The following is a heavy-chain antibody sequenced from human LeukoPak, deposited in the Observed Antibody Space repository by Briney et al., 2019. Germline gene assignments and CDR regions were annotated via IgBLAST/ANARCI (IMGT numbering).Heavy chain of an antibody. CDR1: GFIVSRSH. D-gene: IGHD5-12*01. Sequence: GGSLRLSCAGSGFIVSRSHISWVRQAPGKGLQWVSSLYSGGSIHYADSVKGRFTISRDTSRNTVSLQMNSLRVEDTAVYYCARDLNVDSSMFGHWGQGTPVTVS. J-gene: IGHJ5*02. CDR2: LYSGGSI. V-gene: IGHV3-53*01. CDR3: ARDLNVDSSMFGH.